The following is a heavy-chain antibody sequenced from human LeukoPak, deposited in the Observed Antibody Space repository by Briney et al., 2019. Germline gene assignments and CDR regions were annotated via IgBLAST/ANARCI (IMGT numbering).Heavy chain of an antibody. V-gene: IGHV3-30*19. J-gene: IGHJ4*02. CDR3: ARGARKGDDYGGFFDY. Sequence: GGSLRLSCAASGFTFSSYAMHWVRQAPGKGLEWLAVISYDGSYKDYADSVKGRFTISRDNSKNTLYLQMNSLRAEDTAVYYCARGARKGDDYGGFFDYWGQGTLVTVSS. D-gene: IGHD4-23*01. CDR2: ISYDGSYK. CDR1: GFTFSSYA.